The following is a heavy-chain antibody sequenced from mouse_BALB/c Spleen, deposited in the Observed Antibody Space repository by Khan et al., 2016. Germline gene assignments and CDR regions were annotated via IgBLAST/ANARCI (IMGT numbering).Heavy chain of an antibody. D-gene: IGHD2-3*01. V-gene: IGHV9-1*02. CDR1: GYTFTNYG. CDR2: INTYTGEP. Sequence: QIQLVQSGPELKKPGETVKISCKASGYTFTNYGMNWVKQAPGKGLKWMGWINTYTGEPTFADDFKGRFAFSLETSASTAYLQINNLKNEDMATYFGARFYDNYYGFAYWGQGTLVTVSA. J-gene: IGHJ3*01. CDR3: ARFYDNYYGFAY.